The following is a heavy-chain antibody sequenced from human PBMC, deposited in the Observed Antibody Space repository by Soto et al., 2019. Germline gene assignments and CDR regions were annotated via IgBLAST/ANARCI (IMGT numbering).Heavy chain of an antibody. D-gene: IGHD2-2*01. J-gene: IGHJ6*02. CDR3: ARSQGSSTSLELYYYYYYGMDV. Sequence: QVQLVQSGAEVKKPGSSVKVSCKASGGTFSSYAISWVRQAPGQALEWMGGIIPISGTANYAQKCQGRVTSTADESTSTAYMELSSLRSEDTAVYYCARSQGSSTSLELYYYYYYGMDVWGQGTTVTVSS. CDR2: IIPISGTA. CDR1: GGTFSSYA. V-gene: IGHV1-69*01.